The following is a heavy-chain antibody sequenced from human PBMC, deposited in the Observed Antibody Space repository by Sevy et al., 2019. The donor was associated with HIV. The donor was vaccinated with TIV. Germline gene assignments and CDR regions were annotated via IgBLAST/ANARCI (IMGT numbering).Heavy chain of an antibody. J-gene: IGHJ6*02. CDR2: IKQDGSEK. D-gene: IGHD3-3*01. CDR3: ARVRDFWSGYYANYNYYYGMDV. Sequence: GGSLRLSCAASGFTFSSYWMSWVRQAPGKGLEWVANIKQDGSEKYYVDSVKGRFTISRDNAKNSLSLQMNSLRAEDTAVYYCARVRDFWSGYYANYNYYYGMDVGGQGTTVTVSS. CDR1: GFTFSSYW. V-gene: IGHV3-7*01.